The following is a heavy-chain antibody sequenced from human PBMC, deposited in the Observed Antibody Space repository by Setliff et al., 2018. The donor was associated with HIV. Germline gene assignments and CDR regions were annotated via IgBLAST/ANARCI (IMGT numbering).Heavy chain of an antibody. CDR3: ARGAVSSGYYLDY. V-gene: IGHV4-34*01. Sequence: TSETLSLTCAVYGGSFSGYYWSWIRQPPGKGLEWIGEINLSGSTNYNPSLKSRVTISVDTSKNQFSLKLSSVTAADTAVYYCARGAVSSGYYLDYWGQGTLVTVSS. CDR1: GGSFSGYY. CDR2: INLSGST. J-gene: IGHJ4*02. D-gene: IGHD3-22*01.